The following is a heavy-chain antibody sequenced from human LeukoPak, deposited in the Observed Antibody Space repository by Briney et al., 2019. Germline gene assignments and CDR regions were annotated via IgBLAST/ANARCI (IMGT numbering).Heavy chain of an antibody. V-gene: IGHV3-64D*09. CDR3: VRGYSSGPYGMDV. CDR2: ISDSGGST. J-gene: IGHJ6*02. CDR1: GFPFSSYA. Sequence: GGSLRLSCAAAGFPFSSYAMHWVRQAPGKGLEYVSAISDSGGSTYYADSVKGRFTISRDNSKNTLYLQMSSLRAEDTAVYFCVRGYSSGPYGMDVWGQGTTVTVSS. D-gene: IGHD2-15*01.